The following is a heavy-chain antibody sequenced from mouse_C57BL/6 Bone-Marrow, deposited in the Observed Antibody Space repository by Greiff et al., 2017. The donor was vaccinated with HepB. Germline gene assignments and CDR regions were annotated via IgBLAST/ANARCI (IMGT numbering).Heavy chain of an antibody. J-gene: IGHJ2*01. Sequence: VQLQQPGAELVRPGSSVKLSCKASGYTFTSYWMHWVKQRPIQGLEWIGNIDPSDSETHYNQKFKDKATLTVDKSSSTAYMQLSSLTSEDAAVYYCARQLRLRGYFDYWGQGTTLTVSS. V-gene: IGHV1-52*01. D-gene: IGHD3-2*02. CDR1: GYTFTSYW. CDR2: IDPSDSET. CDR3: ARQLRLRGYFDY.